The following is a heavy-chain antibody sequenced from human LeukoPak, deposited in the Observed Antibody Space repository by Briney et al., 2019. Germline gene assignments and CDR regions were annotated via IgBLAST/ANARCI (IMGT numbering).Heavy chain of an antibody. V-gene: IGHV4-34*01. CDR3: ARAPFGTVTR. J-gene: IGHJ4*02. D-gene: IGHD4-17*01. Sequence: SETLSLTCAVYGESFSGYYWSWIRQPPGKGLEWIGEINHSGSTNYNPSLKSRVTISVDTSKNQFSLKLSSVTAADTAVYYCARAPFGTVTRWGQGTLVTVSS. CDR1: GESFSGYY. CDR2: INHSGST.